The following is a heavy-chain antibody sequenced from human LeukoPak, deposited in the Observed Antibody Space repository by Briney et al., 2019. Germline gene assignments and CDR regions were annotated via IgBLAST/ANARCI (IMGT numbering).Heavy chain of an antibody. Sequence: GGSLRLSCAASGFTFSSYSMNWVRQAPGKGLEWVSSISSSSSYIYYADSAKGRFTISRDNSKNTLYLQMNSLRAEDTAVYYCAKDLRDRGSGSSRDYYYYYYMDVWGKGTTVTVSS. J-gene: IGHJ6*03. CDR3: AKDLRDRGSGSSRDYYYYYYMDV. V-gene: IGHV3-21*04. D-gene: IGHD3-10*01. CDR2: ISSSSSYI. CDR1: GFTFSSYS.